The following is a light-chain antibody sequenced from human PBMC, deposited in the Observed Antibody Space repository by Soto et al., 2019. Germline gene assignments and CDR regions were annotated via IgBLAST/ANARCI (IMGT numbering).Light chain of an antibody. J-gene: IGKJ5*01. V-gene: IGKV3-20*01. CDR3: QQYGSSPIT. CDR2: DAS. Sequence: EIVLTQSPGTLSLSPGERATLSCRASQTVSSAYLAWYQQKPGQARRLLIYDASTRATGIPDRFSGSGSGTDFTLIISRLEPEDFAVYYCQQYGSSPITFGQGTRLEIK. CDR1: QTVSSAY.